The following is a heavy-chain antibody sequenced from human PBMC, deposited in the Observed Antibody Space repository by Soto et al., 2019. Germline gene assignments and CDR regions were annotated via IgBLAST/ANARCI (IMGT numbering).Heavy chain of an antibody. CDR1: GFTFSSYD. CDR2: IGTAGDT. CDR3: ARGGDSSSLIPFDY. Sequence: PGGSLRLSCAASGFTFSSYDMHWVRQATGKGLEWVSAIGTAGDTYYPGSVKGRFTISRENAKNSLYLQMNSLRAEDTAVYYCARGGDSSSLIPFDYWGQGTLVTVSS. D-gene: IGHD6-6*01. J-gene: IGHJ4*02. V-gene: IGHV3-13*01.